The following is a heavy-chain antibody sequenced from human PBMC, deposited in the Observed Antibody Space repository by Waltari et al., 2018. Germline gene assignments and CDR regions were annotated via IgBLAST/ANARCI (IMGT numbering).Heavy chain of an antibody. V-gene: IGHV3-30-3*01. Sequence: QVQLVESGGGVVQPGRSLRLSCAASGFTFSSYAMHWVRQAPGKGLEWVAVIAYDGSNKFYADSVKGRLTISRDNFKNTLNLQMNSLRAEDTAVYYCARGEELTFYFDYWGQGTLVTVSS. J-gene: IGHJ4*02. CDR2: IAYDGSNK. CDR3: ARGEELTFYFDY. D-gene: IGHD1-26*01. CDR1: GFTFSSYA.